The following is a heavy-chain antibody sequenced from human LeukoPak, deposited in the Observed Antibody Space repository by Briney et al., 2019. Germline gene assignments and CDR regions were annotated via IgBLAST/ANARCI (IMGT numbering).Heavy chain of an antibody. CDR3: ARARGNTYGYFEY. V-gene: IGHV3-74*01. Sequence: GGSLRLSCAASGLTLSGYWMHWVRQAPGKGLVWVSRINGDASSTSYADSVRGRFTISRDNAKSTLYLQMNSLRVEDTAVYYCARARGNTYGYFEYWGQGTLVTVSS. CDR1: GLTLSGYW. J-gene: IGHJ4*02. D-gene: IGHD5-18*01. CDR2: INGDASST.